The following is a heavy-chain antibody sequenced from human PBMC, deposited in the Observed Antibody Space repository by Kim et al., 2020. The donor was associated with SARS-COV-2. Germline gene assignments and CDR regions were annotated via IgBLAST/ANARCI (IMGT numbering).Heavy chain of an antibody. CDR2: IYYSGST. J-gene: IGHJ4*02. CDR3: ARDRNTAFDY. CDR1: GGSISSSSFY. D-gene: IGHD5-18*01. Sequence: SETLSLTCTVSGGSISSSSFYWGWIRQPPGKGLEWIGSIYYSGSTYYNPSLKSRVTISVDTSKNQFSLKLSSVTAADTAVYYCARDRNTAFDYWGQGTLVTVSS. V-gene: IGHV4-39*07.